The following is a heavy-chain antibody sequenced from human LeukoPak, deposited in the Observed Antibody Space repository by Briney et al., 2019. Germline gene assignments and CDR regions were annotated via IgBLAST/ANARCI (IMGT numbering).Heavy chain of an antibody. CDR2: ISSSSSYI. CDR1: GFIFSSYS. Sequence: GGSLRLSCAASGFIFSSYSMNWVRQAPGKGLEWVSSISSSSSYIYYADSVKGRFTISRDNAKNSLYLQMNSLRAEDTAVYYCARELTVTAFDYWGQGTLVTVSS. V-gene: IGHV3-21*01. D-gene: IGHD4-17*01. J-gene: IGHJ4*02. CDR3: ARELTVTAFDY.